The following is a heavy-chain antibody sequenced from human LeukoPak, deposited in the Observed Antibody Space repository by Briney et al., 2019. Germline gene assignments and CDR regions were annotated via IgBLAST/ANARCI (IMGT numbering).Heavy chain of an antibody. CDR1: GFTFSSYW. CDR3: ARVRESFDFWSGYEDVFDV. CDR2: INKDGGAK. V-gene: IGHV3-7*03. J-gene: IGHJ3*01. Sequence: GGPLRLSCAASGFTFSSYWMSWVRQAPGKGLEWVANINKDGGAKYYVDSVKGRFTISRDNVKNSLYLQMNTLRAEDSAVYFCARVRESFDFWSGYEDVFDVWGQGTMVTVSS. D-gene: IGHD3-3*01.